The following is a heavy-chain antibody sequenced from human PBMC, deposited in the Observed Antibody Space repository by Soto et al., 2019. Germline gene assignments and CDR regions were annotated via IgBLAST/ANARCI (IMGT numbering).Heavy chain of an antibody. CDR2: ISHSGST. J-gene: IGHJ4*02. V-gene: IGHV4-4*02. Sequence: QVQLQESGPGLVKPSGTLSLTCAVSGGSNSSTNWWRWVRQPPGKGLEWIGEISHSGSTNYNPSRKSRVTISVNKSKSQFSLKLSAVTAADTAGYYFARVWDFSSAWVDYWGQRTLVTVSS. CDR3: ARVWDFSSAWVDY. D-gene: IGHD6-19*01. CDR1: GGSNSSTNW.